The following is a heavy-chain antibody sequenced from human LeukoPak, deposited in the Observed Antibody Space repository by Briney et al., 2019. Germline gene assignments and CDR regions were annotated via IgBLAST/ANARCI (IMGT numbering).Heavy chain of an antibody. CDR1: GFTFSTYW. D-gene: IGHD1-26*01. CDR3: TRSPSLGGSYWGFDY. Sequence: GGSLRLSCAASGFTFSTYWMHWVRQAPGKGLVWLSRLSPDGSSSMYADSVKGRFTVSRDNAKDTVYLQMNSLGADDTAVYYCTRSPSLGGSYWGFDYWGQGALVTVSS. J-gene: IGHJ4*02. V-gene: IGHV3-74*03. CDR2: LSPDGSSS.